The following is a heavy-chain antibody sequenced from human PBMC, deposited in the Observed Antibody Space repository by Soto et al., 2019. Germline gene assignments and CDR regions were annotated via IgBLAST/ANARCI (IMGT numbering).Heavy chain of an antibody. CDR3: ARDRVESRYPKYFQH. Sequence: PGGSLRLSCAASGFTVSSNYMSWVRQAPGKGLEWVSVIYSGGSTYYADSVKGRFIISRDNSKNTLYLQMNSLRAEDTAVYYCARDRVESRYPKYFQHWGQGTLVTVSS. D-gene: IGHD3-16*02. CDR2: IYSGGST. J-gene: IGHJ1*01. V-gene: IGHV3-53*01. CDR1: GFTVSSNY.